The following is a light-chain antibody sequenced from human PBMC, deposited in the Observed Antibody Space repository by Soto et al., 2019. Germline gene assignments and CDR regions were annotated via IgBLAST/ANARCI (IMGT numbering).Light chain of an antibody. Sequence: EIVLTQSPGTLSLSPGERATLSCRASQSLSTTYLAWYQQKPGQAPRLLIYGASSRATGIPDRFGGSGSGTDFTLTISRLEAEDFAVYYCQQHGRSPPYTFGQGTKLDIK. V-gene: IGKV3-20*01. CDR3: QQHGRSPPYT. J-gene: IGKJ2*01. CDR2: GAS. CDR1: QSLSTTY.